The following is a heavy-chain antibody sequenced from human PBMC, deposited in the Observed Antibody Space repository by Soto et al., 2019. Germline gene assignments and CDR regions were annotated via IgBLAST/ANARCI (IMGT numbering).Heavy chain of an antibody. V-gene: IGHV3-48*01. CDR1: GFTFSSYS. CDR2: IGISTSSI. Sequence: EVQLVESGGGLVQPGGSLRLSCAASGFTFSSYSMNWVRQAPGKGLEWISYIGISTSSIYYADSVEGRFTISRDNAKNSLYLQKDSLRSEDTAVYYCARGHSIDYWGQGALVTVSS. D-gene: IGHD5-18*01. CDR3: ARGHSIDY. J-gene: IGHJ4*02.